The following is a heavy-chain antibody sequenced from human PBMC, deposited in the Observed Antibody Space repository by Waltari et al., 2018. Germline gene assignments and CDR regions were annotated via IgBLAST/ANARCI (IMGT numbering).Heavy chain of an antibody. CDR1: GFTFSIYW. V-gene: IGHV3-74*01. D-gene: IGHD6-13*01. CDR3: ASGRHSSSWYRDWFDP. J-gene: IGHJ5*02. CDR2: INTDGSST. Sequence: EVQLVESGGGLVQPGGSLRLSCAASGFTFSIYWMHWVRQAPGKGLVWVSRINTDGSSTSYADSVKGRFTISRDNAKNTLYLQMNSLRAEDTAVYYCASGRHSSSWYRDWFDPWGQGTLVTVSS.